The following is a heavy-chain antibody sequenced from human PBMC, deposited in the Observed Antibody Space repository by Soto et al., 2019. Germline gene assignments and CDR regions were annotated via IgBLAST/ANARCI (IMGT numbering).Heavy chain of an antibody. J-gene: IGHJ4*02. Sequence: SETLSLTCAVSGYSISSGYYWGWIRQPPGKGLEWIGSIYHSGSTYYNPSLKRRVTISVDTSKNQFSLKLSSVTAADTAVYYCASTIVATMNDFDYWGQGTLVTVSS. CDR2: IYHSGST. CDR1: GYSISSGYY. V-gene: IGHV4-38-2*01. D-gene: IGHD5-12*01. CDR3: ASTIVATMNDFDY.